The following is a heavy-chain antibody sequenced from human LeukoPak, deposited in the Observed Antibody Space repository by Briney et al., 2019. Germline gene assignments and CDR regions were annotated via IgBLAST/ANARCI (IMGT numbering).Heavy chain of an antibody. V-gene: IGHV4-4*07. Sequence: PSETLSLTCTVSGGSIGSYYWSWIRQPPGKGLEWIGRIYTSGSTNYNPSLKSRVTMSVDTSKNQFSLKLSSVTAADTAVYYCARHVRIAAAGFDYWGQGTLVTVSS. CDR1: GGSIGSYY. D-gene: IGHD6-13*01. J-gene: IGHJ4*02. CDR3: ARHVRIAAAGFDY. CDR2: IYTSGST.